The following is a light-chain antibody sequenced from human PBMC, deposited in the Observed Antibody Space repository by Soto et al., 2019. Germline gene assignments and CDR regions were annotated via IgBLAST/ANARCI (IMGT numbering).Light chain of an antibody. CDR2: DVS. CDR3: SSYAGSNNLV. J-gene: IGLJ2*01. CDR1: SCDVGGYNY. Sequence: QSALTQPPSASGSPGQPVTISCTGTSCDVGGYNYVSWYQQHPGKAPKLMIYDVSKRPSGVPDRFSGSKSGNTASLTVSGLQAEDEADYYCSSYAGSNNLVFGGGTKLTVL. V-gene: IGLV2-8*01.